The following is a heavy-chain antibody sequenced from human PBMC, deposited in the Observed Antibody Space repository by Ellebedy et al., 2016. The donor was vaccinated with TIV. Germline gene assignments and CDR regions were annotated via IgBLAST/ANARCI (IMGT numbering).Heavy chain of an antibody. Sequence: ASVKVSXXASGYTFTSYAMHWVRQAPGQRLEWMGWINAGNGNTKYSQKFQGRVTITRDTSASTAYMELSSLRSEDTAVYYCATSKPAKGYSGYDFSPLDAFDIWGQGTMVTVSS. CDR1: GYTFTSYA. V-gene: IGHV1-3*01. CDR3: ATSKPAKGYSGYDFSPLDAFDI. J-gene: IGHJ3*02. D-gene: IGHD5-12*01. CDR2: INAGNGNT.